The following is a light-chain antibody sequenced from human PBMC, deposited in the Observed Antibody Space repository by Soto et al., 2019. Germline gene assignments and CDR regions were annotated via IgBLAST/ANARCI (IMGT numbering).Light chain of an antibody. CDR1: QSVNSW. CDR3: QQYNSFSWT. CDR2: KAS. V-gene: IGKV1-5*03. Sequence: DIQMTQSPYTLSAHVGDIVNISCRASQSVNSWLAWYQQKPGKAPKLLIYKASTLESGVPSRFGGSGSGTEFTLTITSLQPEDFATYYCQQYNSFSWTFGQGTKVEIK. J-gene: IGKJ1*01.